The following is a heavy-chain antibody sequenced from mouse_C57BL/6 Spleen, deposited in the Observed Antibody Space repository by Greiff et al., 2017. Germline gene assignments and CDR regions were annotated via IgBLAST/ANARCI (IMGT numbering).Heavy chain of an antibody. V-gene: IGHV8-12*01. Sequence: QVTLKECGPGILQSSQTLSLTCSFSGFSLSTSGLGVSWIRQPSGKGLEWLAHIYWDDDKRYNPSLKSRPTISKDTSRNQVFLKITSVDTADTATYYCARRVTTVVAWDYWGQGTSVTVSS. CDR3: ARRVTTVVAWDY. CDR2: IYWDDDK. CDR1: GFSLSTSGLG. D-gene: IGHD1-1*01. J-gene: IGHJ4*01.